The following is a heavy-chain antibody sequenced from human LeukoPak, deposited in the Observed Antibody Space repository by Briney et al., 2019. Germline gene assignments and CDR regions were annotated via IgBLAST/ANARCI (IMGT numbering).Heavy chain of an antibody. CDR1: GGTFSSYA. D-gene: IGHD5-18*01. CDR2: IIPILGIA. Sequence: GSSVKVSCKASGGTFSSYAISWVRQAPGQGLEWMGRIIPILGIANYAQKFQGRVTITADKSTSTAYMELSSLRSDDTAVYYCARARGYSYGNRFDYWGQGTLVTVST. CDR3: ARARGYSYGNRFDY. V-gene: IGHV1-69*04. J-gene: IGHJ4*02.